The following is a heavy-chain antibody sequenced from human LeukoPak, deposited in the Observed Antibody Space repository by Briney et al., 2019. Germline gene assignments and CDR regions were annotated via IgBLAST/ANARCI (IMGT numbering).Heavy chain of an antibody. CDR1: GFTFSSYS. CDR3: ARYLIVVVPAAISPYYMDV. J-gene: IGHJ6*03. V-gene: IGHV3-21*01. D-gene: IGHD2-2*02. Sequence: GGSLRLSCAASGFTFSSYSMNWVRQAPGKGLEWVSSISSSSSYIYYADSVKGRFTISRDNAKNSLYLQMNSLRAEDTAVYYCARYLIVVVPAAISPYYMDVWGKGTTDTVSS. CDR2: ISSSSSYI.